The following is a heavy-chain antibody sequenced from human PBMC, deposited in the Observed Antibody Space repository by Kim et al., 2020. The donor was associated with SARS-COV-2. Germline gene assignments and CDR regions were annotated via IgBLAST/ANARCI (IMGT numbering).Heavy chain of an antibody. CDR3: TTLPVDTAMGTEPDFDY. V-gene: IGHV3-15*01. D-gene: IGHD5-18*01. Sequence: GGSLRLSCAASGFTFSNAWMSWVRQAPGKGLEWVGRIKSKTDGGTTDYAAPVKGRFTISRDDSKNTLYLQMNSLKTEDTAVYYCTTLPVDTAMGTEPDFDYWGQGTLVTVSS. CDR2: IKSKTDGGTT. CDR1: GFTFSNAW. J-gene: IGHJ4*02.